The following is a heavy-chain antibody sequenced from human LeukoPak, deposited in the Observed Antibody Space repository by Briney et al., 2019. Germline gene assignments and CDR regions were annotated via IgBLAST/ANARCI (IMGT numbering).Heavy chain of an antibody. V-gene: IGHV1-69*13. Sequence: GASVKVSCKASGGTFSSYAISWVRQAPGQGLEWMGGIIPIFGTANYAQKFQGRVTITADESTSTAYMELSSLRSEGTAVYYCASVMTSPYYYGMDVWGQGTTVTVSS. CDR3: ASVMTSPYYYGMDV. CDR1: GGTFSSYA. J-gene: IGHJ6*02. CDR2: IIPIFGTA. D-gene: IGHD2-21*02.